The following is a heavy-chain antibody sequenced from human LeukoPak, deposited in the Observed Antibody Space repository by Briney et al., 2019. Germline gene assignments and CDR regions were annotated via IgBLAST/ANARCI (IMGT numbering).Heavy chain of an antibody. CDR2: IYSGGST. CDR3: ARDSSGSYYFDL. J-gene: IGHJ4*02. D-gene: IGHD3-10*01. Sequence: TGGSLRLSCAASGFTVSSNYMSWVRQAPGKGLEWVSVIYSGGSTYCADSVKGRFTISRDNSKNTLYLQMNSLRAEDTAVYYCARDSSGSYYFDLWGQGTLVTVSS. V-gene: IGHV3-53*01. CDR1: GFTVSSNY.